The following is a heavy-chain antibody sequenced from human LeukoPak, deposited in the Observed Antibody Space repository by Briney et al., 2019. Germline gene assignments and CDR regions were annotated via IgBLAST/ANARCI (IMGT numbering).Heavy chain of an antibody. V-gene: IGHV3-23*01. D-gene: IGHD1-1*01. J-gene: IGHJ3*02. Sequence: GGSLRLSCAASGFTFSSYAMSWVRQAPGKGLEWVSAISGSGGSTYYADSVKGRFTISRDNSKNTLYLQMNSLRAEDTAVYYCAQDGPEQGSPPFDAFDIWGQGTMVTVSS. CDR3: AQDGPEQGSPPFDAFDI. CDR1: GFTFSSYA. CDR2: ISGSGGST.